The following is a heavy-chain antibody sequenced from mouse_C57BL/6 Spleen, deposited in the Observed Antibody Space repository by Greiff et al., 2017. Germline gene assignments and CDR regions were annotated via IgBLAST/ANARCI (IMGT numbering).Heavy chain of an antibody. J-gene: IGHJ4*01. Sequence: QVQLQQPGAELVKPGASVKMSCKASGYTFTSYWITWVKQRPGQGLEWIGDIYPGSGSTNYTEKFKSKATLTVDTSSSTAYMQLSSLTSEDSAVYYCARFYYGSSYYAMDYWGQGTSVTVSS. CDR2: IYPGSGST. V-gene: IGHV1-55*01. D-gene: IGHD1-1*01. CDR3: ARFYYGSSYYAMDY. CDR1: GYTFTSYW.